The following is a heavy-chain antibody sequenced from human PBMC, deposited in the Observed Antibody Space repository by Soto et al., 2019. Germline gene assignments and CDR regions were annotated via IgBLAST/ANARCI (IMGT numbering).Heavy chain of an antibody. V-gene: IGHV3-15*07. CDR2: IKSKTDGGTT. D-gene: IGHD3-22*01. CDR3: TKGDDDYYDSSGTDGDAFDI. J-gene: IGHJ3*02. CDR1: SVSNAC. Sequence: SVSNACMNWVRQAPGKGLEWVGRIKSKTDGGTTDYAAPVKGRFTISRDDSKNTLYLQMNSLKTEDTAVYYCTKGDDDYYDSSGTDGDAFDIWGQGTMVTVSS.